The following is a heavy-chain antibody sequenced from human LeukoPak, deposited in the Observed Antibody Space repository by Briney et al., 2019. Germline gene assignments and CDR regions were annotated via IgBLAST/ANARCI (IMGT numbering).Heavy chain of an antibody. CDR2: INPNSGGT. D-gene: IGHD1-26*01. V-gene: IGHV1-2*02. CDR1: GYTFTGYY. Sequence: ASVKVSCEASGYTFTGYYMHWVRQAPGQGLEWMGWINPNSGGTNYAQKFQGRVTMTRDTSISTAYMELSRLRSDDTAVYYCAISGTWDHRAVDAFDIWGQGTMVTVSS. J-gene: IGHJ3*02. CDR3: AISGTWDHRAVDAFDI.